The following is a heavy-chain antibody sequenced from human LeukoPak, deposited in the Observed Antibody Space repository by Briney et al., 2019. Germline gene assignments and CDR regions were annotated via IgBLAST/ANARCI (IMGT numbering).Heavy chain of an antibody. CDR2: INWNGGST. CDR1: GFTFDDYG. J-gene: IGHJ6*03. V-gene: IGHV3-20*04. Sequence: PGGSLRLSCAASGFTFDDYGMSWVRQAPGKGLEWVSGINWNGGSTGYADSVKGRFTISRDNAKNSLYLQMNSLRAEDTALYYCARAAAAFACYYYMDVWGKGTTVTVSS. D-gene: IGHD6-13*01. CDR3: ARAAAAFACYYYMDV.